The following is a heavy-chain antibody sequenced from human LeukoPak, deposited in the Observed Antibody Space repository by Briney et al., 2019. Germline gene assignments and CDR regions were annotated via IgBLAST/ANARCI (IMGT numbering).Heavy chain of an antibody. CDR1: GFTFSSYA. CDR3: ATINDYGDYSFDY. J-gene: IGHJ4*02. D-gene: IGHD4-17*01. Sequence: GGSLRLSCAASGFTFSSYAMSWVRQAPGKGLEWVSAISGSGGSTYYADSAKGPFTISRDNSKNTLYLQMNSLRAEDTAVYYCATINDYGDYSFDYWGQGTLVTVSS. V-gene: IGHV3-23*01. CDR2: ISGSGGST.